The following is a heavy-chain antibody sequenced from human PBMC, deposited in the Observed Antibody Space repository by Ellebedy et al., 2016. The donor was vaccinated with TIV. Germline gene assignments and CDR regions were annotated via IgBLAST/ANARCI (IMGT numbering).Heavy chain of an antibody. D-gene: IGHD3-22*01. CDR2: IDHSGSS. Sequence: SETLSLXXAVYGGSFSGHYWSWIRQPPGKGLEWIGEIDHSGSSNYNASLKSRLTMSVDTFKNQFSLKLSSLTAADTAVFYCARGRRDQDSSSYYLDSWGQGTRVIVSS. J-gene: IGHJ5*01. CDR3: ARGRRDQDSSSYYLDS. V-gene: IGHV4-34*01. CDR1: GGSFSGHY.